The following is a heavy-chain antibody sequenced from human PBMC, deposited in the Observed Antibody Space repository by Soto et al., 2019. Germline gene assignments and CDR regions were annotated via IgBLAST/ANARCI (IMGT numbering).Heavy chain of an antibody. J-gene: IGHJ6*02. CDR2: IIPIFGTA. CDR3: ARENGDIVARVGMDV. D-gene: IGHD5-12*01. V-gene: IGHV1-69*12. Sequence: QVQLVQSGAEVKKPGSSVKVSCTASGGTFSSYAISWVRQAPGQGLEWMGGIIPIFGTANYAQKFQGRVTITADESTSPADMELSSLRSEDTAVYYCARENGDIVARVGMDVWGQGTTVTVSS. CDR1: GGTFSSYA.